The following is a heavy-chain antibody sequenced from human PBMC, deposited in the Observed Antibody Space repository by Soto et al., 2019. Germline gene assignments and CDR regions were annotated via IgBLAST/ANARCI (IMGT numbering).Heavy chain of an antibody. CDR3: ARYSYGYKGFDY. Sequence: SETLSLTCAVSGGSISSSNWWSWVRQPPGKGLEWIGEIYHSGCTNYNPSLKSRVTISVDKSKNQFSLKPSSVTAADTAVYYCARYSYGYKGFDYWGQGTLVTVSS. CDR2: IYHSGCT. V-gene: IGHV4-4*02. D-gene: IGHD5-18*01. J-gene: IGHJ4*02. CDR1: GGSISSSNW.